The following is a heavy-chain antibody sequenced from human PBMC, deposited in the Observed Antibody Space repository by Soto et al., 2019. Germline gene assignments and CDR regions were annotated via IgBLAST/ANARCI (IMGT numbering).Heavy chain of an antibody. CDR3: AQDLSKDFWSDYGMDV. CDR1: AISFNTYG. D-gene: IGHD3-3*01. CDR2: VTVTGGST. V-gene: IGHV3-23*01. Sequence: PGGSLRLSCAASAISFNTYGVTWVRQAPGKGLEWVSTVTVTGGSTYYADSVKGRFTISRDNSKNTLYLQMNSLRAEDTAVYYCAQDLSKDFWSDYGMDVWGQGTTVTLSS. J-gene: IGHJ6*02.